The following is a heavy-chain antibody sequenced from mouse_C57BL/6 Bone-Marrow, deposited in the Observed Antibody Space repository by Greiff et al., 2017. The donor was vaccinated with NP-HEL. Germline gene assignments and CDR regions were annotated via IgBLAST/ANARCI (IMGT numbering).Heavy chain of an antibody. V-gene: IGHV5-6*01. CDR1: GFTFSSYG. D-gene: IGHD1-1*01. J-gene: IGHJ2*01. CDR3: ARHFKLSSFDD. Sequence: EVQVVESGGDLVKPGGSLKLSCAASGFTFSSYGMSWVRQTPDKRLEWVATISSGGSYTYYPDSVKGRFTISRDKDKNTLYLQLSSLKSEDTAMYYCARHFKLSSFDDWGQGTTLTV. CDR2: ISSGGSYT.